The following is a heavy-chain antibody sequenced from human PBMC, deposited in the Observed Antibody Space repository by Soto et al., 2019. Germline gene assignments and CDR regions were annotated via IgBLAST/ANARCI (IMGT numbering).Heavy chain of an antibody. D-gene: IGHD2-2*01. Sequence: QVQLVQSGAEVKKPGSSVKVSCKASGGTFSSYAISWVRQAPGQGLEWMGGSSPISETTNYAQKFQGRVTLTAEESKSTAYMELSSLRSEDTAVYYCARSQGSSTSLEIYYYYYYGMGVWGQRTTVTVSS. V-gene: IGHV1-69*01. J-gene: IGHJ6*02. CDR2: SSPISETT. CDR3: ARSQGSSTSLEIYYYYYYGMGV. CDR1: GGTFSSYA.